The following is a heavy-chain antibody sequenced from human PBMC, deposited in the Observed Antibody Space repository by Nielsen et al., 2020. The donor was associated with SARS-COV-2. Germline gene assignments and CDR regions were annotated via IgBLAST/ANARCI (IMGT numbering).Heavy chain of an antibody. D-gene: IGHD1-20*01. V-gene: IGHV3-9*01. Sequence: GGSLRLSCAASGFTFDDHAMHWVRQAPGKGLEWVSGISWNSDSIGYADSVKGRFTISRDNAKNSLYLQMNSLRAEDTALYYCTKERRITGTYGDAFDIWGQGTLVTVSS. CDR2: ISWNSDSI. J-gene: IGHJ3*02. CDR1: GFTFDDHA. CDR3: TKERRITGTYGDAFDI.